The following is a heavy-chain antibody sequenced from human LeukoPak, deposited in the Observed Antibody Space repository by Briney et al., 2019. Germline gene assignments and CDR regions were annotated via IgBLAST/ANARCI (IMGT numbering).Heavy chain of an antibody. D-gene: IGHD6-13*01. CDR3: ARGGSSSWYIDY. CDR2: IYHIGST. J-gene: IGHJ4*02. V-gene: IGHV4-4*02. Sequence: SETLSLTCAVSGGSIIGGNWWIWVRQSPTKGLEWIGEIYHIGSTNYNPSLKSRVTMSVDKSKNQFSLKLSSVTAADTAVYYCARGGSSSWYIDYWGQGTLVTVSS. CDR1: GGSIIGGNW.